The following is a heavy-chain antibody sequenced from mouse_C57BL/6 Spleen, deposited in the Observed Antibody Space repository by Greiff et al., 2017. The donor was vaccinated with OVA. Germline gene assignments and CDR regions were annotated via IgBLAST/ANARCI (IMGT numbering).Heavy chain of an antibody. D-gene: IGHD1-1*01. J-gene: IGHJ3*01. CDR3: ARASYGSSYVGFAY. V-gene: IGHV1-39*01. CDR2: LNPKYGTT. Sequence: VQLKESGPELVKPGASVKISCKASGYSFTDYNMNWVKQSNGKSLEWIGVLNPKYGTTSYNQKFTGKATLTVDQSSSTAYMQLNSLTSDDSAVYYCARASYGSSYVGFAYWGQGTLVTVSA. CDR1: GYSFTDYN.